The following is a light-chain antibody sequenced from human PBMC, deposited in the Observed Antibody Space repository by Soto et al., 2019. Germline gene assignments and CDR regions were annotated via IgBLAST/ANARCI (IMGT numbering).Light chain of an antibody. J-gene: IGLJ1*01. V-gene: IGLV2-14*01. CDR3: TSYTTSSTLV. Sequence: QSALTQPASVSGSPGQSITISCTGTSSDVGGYNYVSWYQHHPGKAPKLIIYEVSNRPSGVSNRFSGSKSGNTASLTISGLQAEDEADYYCTSYTTSSTLVFGTGTKLTVL. CDR2: EVS. CDR1: SSDVGGYNY.